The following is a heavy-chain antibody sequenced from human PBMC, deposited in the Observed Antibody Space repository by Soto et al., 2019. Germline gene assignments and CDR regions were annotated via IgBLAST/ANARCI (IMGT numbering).Heavy chain of an antibody. D-gene: IGHD4-17*01. Sequence: SQTLSLTCAISGDSVSSNSAAWNWIRQSPSRGLEWLGRTYYRSKWYNDYAVSVKSRITINPDTSKNQFSLKLSSVTAADTAVYYCARMKDYGDDTFDYWGQGTLVTVSS. J-gene: IGHJ4*02. CDR3: ARMKDYGDDTFDY. CDR2: TYYRSKWYN. CDR1: GDSVSSNSAA. V-gene: IGHV6-1*01.